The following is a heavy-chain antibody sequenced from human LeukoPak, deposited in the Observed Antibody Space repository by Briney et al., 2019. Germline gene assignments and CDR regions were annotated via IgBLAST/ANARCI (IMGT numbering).Heavy chain of an antibody. CDR3: AREYPSSSRFNWFDP. Sequence: VSVKVSCKASGYTFTGYYMHWVRQAPGQGLEWMGWINPNSGGTNYAQKFQGRVTMTRDTSISTAYMELSRLRSDDTAVYYCAREYPSSSRFNWFDPWGQGTLVTVSS. D-gene: IGHD6-13*01. CDR1: GYTFTGYY. J-gene: IGHJ5*02. CDR2: INPNSGGT. V-gene: IGHV1-2*02.